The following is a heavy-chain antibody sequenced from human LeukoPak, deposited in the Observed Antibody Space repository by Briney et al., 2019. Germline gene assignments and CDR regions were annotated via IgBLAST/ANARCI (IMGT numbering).Heavy chain of an antibody. V-gene: IGHV4-4*07. CDR1: GGSISSYY. Sequence: SETLSLTCTVSGGSISSYYWSWVRQPAGKGLEWVGRIYTSGSTNYNPSLKSRVTMSVDTSKNQFSLKLSSVTAADTAVYYCARDGDSYGPTYYYYMDVWGKGTTVTVSS. CDR3: ARDGDSYGPTYYYYMDV. D-gene: IGHD5-18*01. CDR2: IYTSGST. J-gene: IGHJ6*03.